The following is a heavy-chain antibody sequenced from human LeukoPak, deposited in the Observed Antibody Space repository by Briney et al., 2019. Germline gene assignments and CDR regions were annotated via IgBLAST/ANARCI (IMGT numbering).Heavy chain of an antibody. Sequence: SETLSLTCTVSGGSISGYSWSWIRQPAGKGLEWIGRIYSSGSTNYNPSLKSRVTMSVDTSKNQFSLKLSSVTAADTAVYYCARDGYSGNDGLWGQGTLVTVSS. J-gene: IGHJ4*02. D-gene: IGHD5-12*01. CDR2: IYSSGST. V-gene: IGHV4-4*07. CDR3: ARDGYSGNDGL. CDR1: GGSISGYS.